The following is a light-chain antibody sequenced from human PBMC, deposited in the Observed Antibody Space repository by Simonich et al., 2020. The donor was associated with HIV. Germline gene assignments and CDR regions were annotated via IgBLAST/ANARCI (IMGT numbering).Light chain of an antibody. CDR2: AAS. J-gene: IGKJ1*01. V-gene: IGKV1-12*01. Sequence: DIQMTQSPSSVSASVGDSVTISCRASQGLSSWLAWYQHKPGKDPRLLMYAASSLQSGGPSRFSGSGSGTKFTLTISSLQPEDFATYYCQQAINFPRTFGQGTKVEVK. CDR1: QGLSSW. CDR3: QQAINFPRT.